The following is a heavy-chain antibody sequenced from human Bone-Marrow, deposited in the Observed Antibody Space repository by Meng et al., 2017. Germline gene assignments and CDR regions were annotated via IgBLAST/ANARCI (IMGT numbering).Heavy chain of an antibody. J-gene: IGHJ6*02. CDR1: GFSLSTSGVG. D-gene: IGHD6-19*01. V-gene: IGHV2-5*01. CDR2: IYWNDDK. CDR3: AHSRRSGWPYYYYYGMDV. Sequence: SGPTLVKPTQTLTLTCTFSGFSLSTSGVGVGWIRQPPGKALEWLALIYWNDDKRYSPSLKSRLTITKDTSKNQVVLTMTNMNPVDTATYYCAHSRRSGWPYYYYYGMDVWGQGTTVTVSS.